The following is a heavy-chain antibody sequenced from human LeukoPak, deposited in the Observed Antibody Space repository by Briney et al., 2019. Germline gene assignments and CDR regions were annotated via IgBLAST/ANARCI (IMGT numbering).Heavy chain of an antibody. J-gene: IGHJ4*02. CDR2: IHFSGST. CDR3: ARAFWEAYFDC. D-gene: IGHD1-26*01. V-gene: IGHV4-59*01. CDR1: GDSISSYY. Sequence: PSETLSLTCSVSGDSISSYYWSWVRQPPGKGLEWIGYIHFSGSTNYNPSLKSRVTISVDTSKNQFSLKLSSVTAADTAVYYCARAFWEAYFDCWGQGTLVTVSS.